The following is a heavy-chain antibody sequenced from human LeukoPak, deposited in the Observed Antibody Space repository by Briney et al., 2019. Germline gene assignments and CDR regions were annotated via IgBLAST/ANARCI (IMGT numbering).Heavy chain of an antibody. CDR2: ISSSGSTI. D-gene: IGHD1-1*01. CDR1: GFTFSSYE. V-gene: IGHV3-48*03. J-gene: IGHJ5*02. Sequence: GGSLRLSCAASGFTFSSYEMNWVRQAPGKGLEWVSYISSSGSTIYYADSVKGRFTISRDNAKNSLYLQMNSLRAEDTAVYYCARGGTWASRGFDPWGQGTLVTVSS. CDR3: ARGGTWASRGFDP.